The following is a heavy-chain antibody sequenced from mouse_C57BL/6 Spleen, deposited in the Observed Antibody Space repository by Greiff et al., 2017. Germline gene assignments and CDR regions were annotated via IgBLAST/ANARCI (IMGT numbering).Heavy chain of an antibody. V-gene: IGHV1-82*01. D-gene: IGHD2-3*01. CDR3: ARYDGYYGAY. Sequence: VQLQQFGPELVKPGVSVKTSCKASGYAFSSTWMNWVKQRPGTGLVWIGRIYPGDGDTNYNGKSKGKATLTADKSSSTAYMQHSSLTSENSAVYFCARYDGYYGAYGGQGTLVTVSA. J-gene: IGHJ3*01. CDR2: IYPGDGDT. CDR1: GYAFSSTW.